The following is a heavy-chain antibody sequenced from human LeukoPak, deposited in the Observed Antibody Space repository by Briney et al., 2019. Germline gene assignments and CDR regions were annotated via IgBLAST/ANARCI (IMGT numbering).Heavy chain of an antibody. D-gene: IGHD6-19*01. Sequence: GGSLRLSCASSGFTFSSYGMHWVRQAPGKGLEWVAVIWYDGINKYYADSVKGRFSISRDNSKNTLYLQMNSLRAEDTAVYYCAKEVLSGSGWSQDAFDIWGQGTMVTVSS. J-gene: IGHJ3*02. V-gene: IGHV3-33*06. CDR2: IWYDGINK. CDR3: AKEVLSGSGWSQDAFDI. CDR1: GFTFSSYG.